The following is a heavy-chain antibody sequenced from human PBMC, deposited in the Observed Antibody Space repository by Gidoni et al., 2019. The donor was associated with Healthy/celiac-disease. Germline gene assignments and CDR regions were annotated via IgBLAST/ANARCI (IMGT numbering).Heavy chain of an antibody. Sequence: QVQLVQSGAEVKKPGASVKVSCKASGYTFTGYYMHWVRQAPGQGLEWMGWINPNSGGTNYAQKFQGWVTMTRDTSISTAYMELSRLRSDDTAVYYCARARPPYYYDSSGYFGEYYFDYWGQGTLVTVSS. CDR1: GYTFTGYY. D-gene: IGHD3-22*01. V-gene: IGHV1-2*04. J-gene: IGHJ4*02. CDR3: ARARPPYYYDSSGYFGEYYFDY. CDR2: INPNSGGT.